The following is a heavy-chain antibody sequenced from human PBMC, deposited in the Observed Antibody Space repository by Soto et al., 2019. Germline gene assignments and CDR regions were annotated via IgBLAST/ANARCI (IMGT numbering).Heavy chain of an antibody. D-gene: IGHD3-22*01. J-gene: IGHJ4*02. CDR3: ALRAGKYYYDSSGYSLDY. CDR1: GGTFSSYA. Sequence: QVQLVQSGAEVKKPGSSVKVSCKASGGTFSSYAISWVRQAPGQGLEWMGVIIPIFGTANYAQKFQGRVTITADESTSTAYMELSSLRSEDTAVYYCALRAGKYYYDSSGYSLDYWGQGTLVTVSS. V-gene: IGHV1-69*01. CDR2: IIPIFGTA.